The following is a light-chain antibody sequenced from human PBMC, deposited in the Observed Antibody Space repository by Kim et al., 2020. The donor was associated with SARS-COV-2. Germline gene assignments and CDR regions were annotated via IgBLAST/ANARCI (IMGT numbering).Light chain of an antibody. Sequence: PGKTARITSGGNNIGSKSVHCYQPKPGQAPVLVIYYDSDRPSGIPERFSGSNSGNTATLTIRRVEAGDEADYYCQVWDSSSDHPVFGGGTQLTVL. CDR3: QVWDSSSDHPV. CDR1: NIGSKS. V-gene: IGLV3-21*04. J-gene: IGLJ3*02. CDR2: YDS.